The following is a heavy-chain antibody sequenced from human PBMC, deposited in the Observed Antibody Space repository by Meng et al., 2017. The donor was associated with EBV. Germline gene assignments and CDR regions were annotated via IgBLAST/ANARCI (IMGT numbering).Heavy chain of an antibody. CDR2: INPSGGSK. D-gene: IGHD6-19*01. CDR1: GYPFPSYY. J-gene: IGHJ4*02. V-gene: IGHV1-46*01. CDR3: ARDPAGAVAGSHFDY. Sequence: QGGLVEAGAEVNKPGASVKVSCKASGYPFPSYYLHWVRQAPGQGLEWMGIINPSGGSKSYAQKFQGRVTMTRDTSTSTVYMELSSLRSEDTAVYYCARDPAGAVAGSHFDYWGQGTLVTVSS.